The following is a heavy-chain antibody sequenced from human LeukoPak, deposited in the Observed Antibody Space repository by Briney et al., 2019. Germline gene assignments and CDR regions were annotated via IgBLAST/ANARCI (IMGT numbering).Heavy chain of an antibody. CDR3: ARGGTYYYYGMDV. Sequence: GASVKVSCKSSGYTFTNYYVHWVRQAPGQGLEWMGMINLSGGSTNYAQKFHGRVTMTSDTSTTPVYMELSSLRYEDTALYYCARGGTYYYYGMDVWGEETTVSVSS. D-gene: IGHD1-26*01. V-gene: IGHV1-46*01. J-gene: IGHJ6*04. CDR2: INLSGGST. CDR1: GYTFTNYY.